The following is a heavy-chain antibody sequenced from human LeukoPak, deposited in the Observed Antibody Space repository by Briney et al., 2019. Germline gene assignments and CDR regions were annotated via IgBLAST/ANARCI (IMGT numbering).Heavy chain of an antibody. CDR3: ARVYYSRSYDYWYFDL. J-gene: IGHJ2*01. Sequence: SETLSLTCSVSGGSISSYYWSWIRQPPGKGLEWIGCIYYSGSTNYNPSLKSRVIISVDTSKNQFSLKLSSVTAADTAFYYCARVYYSRSYDYWYFDLWGRGTLVTVSS. V-gene: IGHV4-59*01. CDR1: GGSISSYY. D-gene: IGHD6-13*01. CDR2: IYYSGST.